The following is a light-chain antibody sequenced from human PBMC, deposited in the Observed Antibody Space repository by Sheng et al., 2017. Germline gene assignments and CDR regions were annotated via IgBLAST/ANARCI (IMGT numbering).Light chain of an antibody. CDR1: KLGHKY. Sequence: SYELTQPPSVSVSPGQTASITCSGDKLGHKYTCWYQQKPGQSPLLVIYQDNKRPSGIPERFSGSNSGNTATLTISGTQAMDEAAYFCQTWDSSTYVVFGGGTKLTVL. CDR3: QTWDSSTYVV. V-gene: IGLV3-1*01. CDR2: QDN. J-gene: IGLJ2*01.